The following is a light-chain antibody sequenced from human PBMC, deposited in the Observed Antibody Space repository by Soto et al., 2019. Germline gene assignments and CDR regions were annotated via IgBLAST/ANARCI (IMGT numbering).Light chain of an antibody. J-gene: IGKJ1*01. V-gene: IGKV3-15*01. CDR2: GSA. CDR1: QSVFSS. Sequence: EIVMTQSPSTLSVSPGERATLSFRASQSVFSSLAWYQQRPGQAPRLLIYGSATRATGIPDRFSGSGSGTEFTLTISSLQSEDSAVYYCQQYHRWPAFGQGTEVDI. CDR3: QQYHRWPA.